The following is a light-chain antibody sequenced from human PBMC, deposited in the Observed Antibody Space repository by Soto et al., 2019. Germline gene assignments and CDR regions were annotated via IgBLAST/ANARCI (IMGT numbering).Light chain of an antibody. Sequence: EIVLTQSPATLSLSPGERATLSCRASQSVSRYLAWYRQKPGQSPRLLIYDASNRATGIPARFSGSGSGTDFTLTISSLEPEDFAVYYCQQRSNWPGGTFGQGTKLEIK. CDR3: QQRSNWPGGT. CDR2: DAS. V-gene: IGKV3-11*01. CDR1: QSVSRY. J-gene: IGKJ2*01.